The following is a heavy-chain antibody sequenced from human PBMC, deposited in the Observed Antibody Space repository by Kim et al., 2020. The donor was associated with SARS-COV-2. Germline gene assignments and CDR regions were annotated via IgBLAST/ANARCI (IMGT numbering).Heavy chain of an antibody. CDR3: AREGGIVVVPAARNPFDL. J-gene: IGHJ2*01. CDR1: GGSISSYY. D-gene: IGHD2-2*01. CDR2: IYTSGST. V-gene: IGHV4-4*07. Sequence: SETLSLTCTVSGGSISSYYWSWIRQPAGKGLEWIGRIYTSGSTNYNPSLKSRVTMSVDTSKNQFSRKLSSVTAADTAVYYCAREGGIVVVPAARNPFDLWGRGTLVTVSS.